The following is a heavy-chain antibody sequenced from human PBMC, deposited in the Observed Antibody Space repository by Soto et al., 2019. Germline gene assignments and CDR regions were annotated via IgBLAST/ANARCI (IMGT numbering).Heavy chain of an antibody. CDR3: ARVTRLLLWFGELSNFDY. CDR1: GYTFTSYG. J-gene: IGHJ4*02. V-gene: IGHV1-18*01. Sequence: GASVKVSCKASGYTFTSYGISWVRQAPGQGLEWMGWISAYNGNTNYAQKLQGRVTMTTDTSTSTAYMELSSLRSEDTAVYYCARVTRLLLWFGELSNFDYWGQGTLVTVSS. D-gene: IGHD3-10*01. CDR2: ISAYNGNT.